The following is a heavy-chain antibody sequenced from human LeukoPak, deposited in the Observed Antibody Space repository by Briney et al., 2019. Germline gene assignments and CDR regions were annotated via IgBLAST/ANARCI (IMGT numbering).Heavy chain of an antibody. V-gene: IGHV3-20*04. CDR3: ARAHLRASAFDI. D-gene: IGHD4-17*01. CDR1: GFTFDDYG. J-gene: IGHJ3*02. CDR2: IHWNGGST. Sequence: RPGGSLRLSCAASGFTFDDYGMSWVRQAPGKGLEWVSGIHWNGGSTGYADSVKGRFTISRDNAKNSLYLQMNSLRAEDTALYYCARAHLRASAFDIWGQGTMVTVSS.